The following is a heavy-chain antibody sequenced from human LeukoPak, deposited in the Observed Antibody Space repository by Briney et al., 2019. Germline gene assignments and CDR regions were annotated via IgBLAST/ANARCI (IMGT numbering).Heavy chain of an antibody. CDR3: ARVLRYCSGGNCYSGGLGYMDV. CDR1: GFTFSSYS. Sequence: GGSLRLSCAASGFTFSSYSMNWVRQAPGKGLEWVSSISSSSSYIYYADSVKGRFTISRDNAKNSLYLQMNSLRSEVTAVYHCARVLRYCSGGNCYSGGLGYMDVWGKGTTVTISS. V-gene: IGHV3-21*04. J-gene: IGHJ6*03. CDR2: ISSSSSYI. D-gene: IGHD2-15*01.